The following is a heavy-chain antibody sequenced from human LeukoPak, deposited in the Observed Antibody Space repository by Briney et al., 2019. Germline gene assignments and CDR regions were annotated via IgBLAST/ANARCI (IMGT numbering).Heavy chain of an antibody. D-gene: IGHD3-22*01. J-gene: IGHJ3*02. CDR1: GGTFSSYA. CDR2: IIPILGIA. V-gene: IGHV1-69*04. Sequence: GASVKVSCKASGGTFSSYAISWVRQAPGQGLEWMGRIIPILGIANYAQKFQGRVTFTADKSTSTAYMELSSLRSEDTAVYYCARAVYYYDSSGHYAFDIWGQGTMVTVSS. CDR3: ARAVYYYDSSGHYAFDI.